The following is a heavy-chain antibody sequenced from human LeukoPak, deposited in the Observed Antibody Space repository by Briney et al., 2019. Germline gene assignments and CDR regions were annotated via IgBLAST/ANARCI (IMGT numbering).Heavy chain of an antibody. D-gene: IGHD2-2*01. CDR1: GYTFTAQY. CDR3: ARDLNPGGVSSTGLDY. J-gene: IGHJ4*02. Sequence: ASVKVSCKASGYTFTAQYMHWVRQAPGQGLERMGWINPNNGDTKYAQSFLGRVTMTRDTSISTAYMELSRLRSDDTAMYYCARDLNPGGVSSTGLDYWGQGTLVTVSS. CDR2: INPNNGDT. V-gene: IGHV1-2*02.